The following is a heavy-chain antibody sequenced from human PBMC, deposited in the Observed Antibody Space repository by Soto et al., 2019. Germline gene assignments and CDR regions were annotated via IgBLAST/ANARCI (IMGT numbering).Heavy chain of an antibody. CDR3: ARDKGDGSGSYYGY. CDR2: ISAYNGNK. V-gene: IGHV1-18*01. J-gene: IGHJ4*02. Sequence: ASVKVSCKASGYTFTSYGISWVRQAPGQGLEWMGWISAYNGNKNYAQKLQGRVTMTTDTSTSTAYMEPRSLRSDDTAVYYCARDKGDGSGSYYGYWGQGTLVTVSS. CDR1: GYTFTSYG. D-gene: IGHD3-10*01.